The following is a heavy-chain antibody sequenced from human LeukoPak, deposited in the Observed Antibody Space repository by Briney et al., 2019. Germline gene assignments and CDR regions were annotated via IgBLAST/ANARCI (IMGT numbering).Heavy chain of an antibody. J-gene: IGHJ4*02. V-gene: IGHV4-61*09. Sequence: SETLSLTCTVSGGSISRGSYYWSWIRQPAGKGLEWIGHIYSSGTTNNNPSLQSRATISVDTSKNQFSLRLSSVTAADTALYYCARSLHISAPFDVWGQGTLVTVSS. CDR2: IYSSGTT. CDR1: GGSISRGSYY. CDR3: ARSLHISAPFDV. D-gene: IGHD2-21*01.